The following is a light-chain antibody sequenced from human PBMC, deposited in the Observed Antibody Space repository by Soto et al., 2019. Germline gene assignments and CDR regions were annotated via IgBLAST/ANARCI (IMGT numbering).Light chain of an antibody. CDR2: EAS. Sequence: DIQMTQSPSTLSASVADRVTITCRASQSIGRWLAWYQQKPGKAPKLLIYEASTLGSGVPSRFSGSGSGTEFTLTISSLQPEDFATYYCQQYSRYSGTFAQGPKVDIK. V-gene: IGKV1-5*01. CDR3: QQYSRYSGT. CDR1: QSIGRW. J-gene: IGKJ1*01.